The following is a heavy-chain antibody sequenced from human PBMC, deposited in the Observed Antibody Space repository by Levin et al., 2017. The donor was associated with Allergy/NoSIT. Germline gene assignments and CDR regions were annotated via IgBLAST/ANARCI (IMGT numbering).Heavy chain of an antibody. J-gene: IGHJ4*02. D-gene: IGHD1-26*01. CDR3: ARELETGGGDY. V-gene: IGHV3-7*01. CDR2: IKQDGSEK. Sequence: GESLKISCAASGFTFSSYWMSWVRQAPGKGLEWVANIKQDGSEKYYVDSVKGRFTISRDNAKNSLYLQMNSLRAEDTAVYYCARELETGGGDYWGQGTLVTVSS. CDR1: GFTFSSYW.